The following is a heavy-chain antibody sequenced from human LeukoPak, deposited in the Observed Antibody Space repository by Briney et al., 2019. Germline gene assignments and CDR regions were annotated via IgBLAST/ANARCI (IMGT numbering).Heavy chain of an antibody. D-gene: IGHD5-24*01. CDR2: IKSKTDGETT. CDR1: GFTFSNAW. J-gene: IGHJ4*02. CDR3: AKGMATMDY. V-gene: IGHV3-15*01. Sequence: GGSLRLSCAASGFTFSNAWMSWVRQAPGKGLEWVGRIKSKTDGETTDYAAPVKGRFTISRDDSKNTLYLQMNSLKTEDTAVYYCAKGMATMDYWGQGTLVTVSS.